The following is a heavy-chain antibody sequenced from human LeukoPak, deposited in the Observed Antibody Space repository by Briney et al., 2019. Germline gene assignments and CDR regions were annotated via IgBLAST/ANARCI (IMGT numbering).Heavy chain of an antibody. J-gene: IGHJ6*02. Sequence: GRSLRLSCAASGFTFSSYGMHWVRQAPGKGLEWVAVISYDGSNKYYADSVKGRFTISRDNSKYTLYLQMNSLRAEDTAVYYCAKDAIDITQGNGMDVWGQGTTVTVSS. CDR1: GFTFSSYG. V-gene: IGHV3-30*18. CDR2: ISYDGSNK. D-gene: IGHD3-3*01. CDR3: AKDAIDITQGNGMDV.